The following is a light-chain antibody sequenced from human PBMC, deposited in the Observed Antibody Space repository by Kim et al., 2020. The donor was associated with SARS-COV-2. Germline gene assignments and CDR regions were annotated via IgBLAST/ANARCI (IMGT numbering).Light chain of an antibody. V-gene: IGKV3-15*01. Sequence: GCPGERATLPCRASRGVRSNLAWYQQKPGRAPRLLIYGASTRATGIPARFSGSGSGTEFTLTISSLQSEDFAVYYCQQYNNWPLTFGGGTKVDIK. CDR1: RGVRSN. J-gene: IGKJ4*01. CDR2: GAS. CDR3: QQYNNWPLT.